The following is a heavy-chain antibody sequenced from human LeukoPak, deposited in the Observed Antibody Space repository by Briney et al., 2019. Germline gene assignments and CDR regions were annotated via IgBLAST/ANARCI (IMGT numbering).Heavy chain of an antibody. J-gene: IGHJ4*02. Sequence: SETLSLTCAVSGYSISSGYYWGWIRQPPGKGLEWIGSIYHSGSTYYNPSLKSRVTISVDTSKNQFSLKLSSVTAADTAVYYCAREENGTSVDYWGQGTLVTVSS. V-gene: IGHV4-38-2*02. CDR3: AREENGTSVDY. CDR1: GYSISSGYY. CDR2: IYHSGST. D-gene: IGHD1-26*01.